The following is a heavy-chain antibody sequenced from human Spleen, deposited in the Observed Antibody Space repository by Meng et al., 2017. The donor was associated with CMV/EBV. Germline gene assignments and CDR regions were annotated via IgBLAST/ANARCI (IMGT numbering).Heavy chain of an antibody. J-gene: IGHJ4*02. Sequence: GGSLRLSCAASGFTFSSYSMNWVRQAPGKGLEWVSYISSSSSTIYYADSVKGRFTISRDNAKNSLYLQMNSLRAEDTAVYYCANTLGVVVAANQNYWGQGTLVTVSS. CDR3: ANTLGVVVAANQNY. CDR1: GFTFSSYS. CDR2: ISSSSSTI. D-gene: IGHD2-15*01. V-gene: IGHV3-48*04.